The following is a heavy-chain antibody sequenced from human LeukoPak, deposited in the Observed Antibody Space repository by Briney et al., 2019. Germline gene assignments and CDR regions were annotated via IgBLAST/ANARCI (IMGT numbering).Heavy chain of an antibody. CDR3: ARDWADNSDYPGNY. J-gene: IGHJ4*02. CDR1: GFTFDDYT. V-gene: IGHV3-43*01. Sequence: GGSLRLSCAASGFTFDDYTMHWVRHAPGKGLEWVSLISWDGGSTYYADSVKGRFTISRDNSKNSLYLQTNSLRTEDTAVYYCARDWADNSDYPGNYWGQGTLVTVSS. D-gene: IGHD3-22*01. CDR2: ISWDGGST.